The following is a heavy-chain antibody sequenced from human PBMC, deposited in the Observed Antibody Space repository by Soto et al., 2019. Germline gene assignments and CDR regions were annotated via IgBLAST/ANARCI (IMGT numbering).Heavy chain of an antibody. J-gene: IGHJ4*02. CDR1: GFTFSTNV. D-gene: IGHD3-3*01. CDR3: AKGDFWSGYYTQPYFDY. Sequence: SLRLSCAASGFTFSTNVMNWVRQTPGKGLEWVSGISGTGHSTYYADSVKGRFTISRDNSKNTLHLQMNSLGAEDTAVYYCAKGDFWSGYYTQPYFDYWGQGTLVTVSS. V-gene: IGHV3-23*01. CDR2: ISGTGHST.